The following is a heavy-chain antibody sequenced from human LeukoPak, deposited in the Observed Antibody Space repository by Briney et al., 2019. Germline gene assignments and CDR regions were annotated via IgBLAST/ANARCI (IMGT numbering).Heavy chain of an antibody. CDR3: ARGFLGSCSGGTCYSGY. D-gene: IGHD2-15*01. CDR2: VSPDGSST. Sequence: GGSLRLSCAASGFTFSNYWMHWVRQAPGKGLVWVSRVSPDGSSTGYADSVKGRFTISRDNVKNTLYLQMNSLRVEDTAVYYCARGFLGSCSGGTCYSGYWGQGTLVAVSS. V-gene: IGHV3-74*01. CDR1: GFTFSNYW. J-gene: IGHJ4*02.